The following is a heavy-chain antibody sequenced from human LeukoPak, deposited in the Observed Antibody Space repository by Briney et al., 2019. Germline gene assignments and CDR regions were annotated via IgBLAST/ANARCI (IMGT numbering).Heavy chain of an antibody. CDR3: AREGYYSYLDY. Sequence: PGGSLRLSCAASGFTFSSYAMSWVRQAPGKGLEWVSVIYSGGSTYYADSVKGRFTISRDDSKNTLYLQMNSLRAEDTAVYYCAREGYYSYLDYWGQGTLVTVSS. J-gene: IGHJ4*02. D-gene: IGHD2/OR15-2a*01. CDR1: GFTFSSYA. CDR2: IYSGGST. V-gene: IGHV3-53*01.